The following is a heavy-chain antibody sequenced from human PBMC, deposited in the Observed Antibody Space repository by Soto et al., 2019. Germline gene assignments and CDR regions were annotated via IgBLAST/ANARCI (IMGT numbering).Heavy chain of an antibody. CDR2: IYYSGST. CDR1: GGSISSYY. J-gene: IGHJ5*02. V-gene: IGHV4-59*01. D-gene: IGHD1-7*01. Sequence: SETLSLTRTVSGGSISSYYWSWIRQPPGKGLEWIGYIYYSGSTNYNPSLKSRVTISVDTSKNQFSLKLSSVTAADTAVYYCARDITGTTGSWFDPWGQGTLVTVSS. CDR3: ARDITGTTGSWFDP.